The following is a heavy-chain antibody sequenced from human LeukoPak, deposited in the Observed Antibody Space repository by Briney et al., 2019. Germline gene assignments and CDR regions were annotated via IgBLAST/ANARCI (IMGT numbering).Heavy chain of an antibody. J-gene: IGHJ4*02. CDR1: GFTFSDYY. CDR3: ARTSTGGSDYDILTGYYNRRGAFDY. D-gene: IGHD3-9*01. V-gene: IGHV3-11*01. CDR2: ISSSGSTL. Sequence: PGGSLRLSCAASGFTFSDYYMSWIRQAPGKGLEWVSYISSSGSTLYYADSVKGRFTISRDNAKNSLYLQMNSLRAEDTAVYYCARTSTGGSDYDILTGYYNRRGAFDYWGQGTLVTVSS.